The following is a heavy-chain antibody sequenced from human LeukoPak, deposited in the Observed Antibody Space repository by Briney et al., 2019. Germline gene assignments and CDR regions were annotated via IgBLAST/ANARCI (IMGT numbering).Heavy chain of an antibody. CDR2: IYTSGST. D-gene: IGHD5-12*01. CDR1: GGSISSYY. J-gene: IGHJ6*02. CDR3: ARVPYSGYDYGYYGMDV. Sequence: SDTLSLTCTVSGGSISSYYWSWIRQPAGKGLEWLGRIYTSGSTNYNPSLNSRHTMSVDTSKNKFTLKLSPVTAADTAVYYCARVPYSGYDYGYYGMDVWGQGTTVTVCS. V-gene: IGHV4-4*07.